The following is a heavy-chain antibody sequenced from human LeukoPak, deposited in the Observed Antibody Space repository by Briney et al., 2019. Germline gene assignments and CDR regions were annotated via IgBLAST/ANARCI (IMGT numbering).Heavy chain of an antibody. CDR2: MNPNSGNT. D-gene: IGHD3-10*01. Sequence: ASVKVSCKASGYTFTSYDINWVRQATGQGLEWMGWMNPNSGNTGYAQKFQGRVTMTRNTSISTAYMELSSLRSEDTAVYYCARGVDYYGSGIVLAAYYMDVWGKGTTVTISS. V-gene: IGHV1-8*01. J-gene: IGHJ6*03. CDR1: GYTFTSYD. CDR3: ARGVDYYGSGIVLAAYYMDV.